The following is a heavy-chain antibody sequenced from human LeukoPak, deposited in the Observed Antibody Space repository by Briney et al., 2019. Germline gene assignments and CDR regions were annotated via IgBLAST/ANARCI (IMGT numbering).Heavy chain of an antibody. Sequence: QPGGSLRLSCAASGFTFSTYSMKWVRQAPGKGLEWVSYISSSSGTIYYADSVKGRFTISRDNAKNSLYLQMNGLRDEDTAVYYCARDQSDYYGSGSYSEGSYGGQGTLVTVSS. J-gene: IGHJ4*02. CDR1: GFTFSTYS. CDR3: ARDQSDYYGSGSYSEGSY. CDR2: ISSSSGTI. V-gene: IGHV3-48*02. D-gene: IGHD3-10*01.